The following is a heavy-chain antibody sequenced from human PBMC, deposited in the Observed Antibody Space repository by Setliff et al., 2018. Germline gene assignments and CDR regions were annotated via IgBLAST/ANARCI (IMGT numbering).Heavy chain of an antibody. Sequence: RLSCAASGLTFSSYGMYWVRQAPGKGLEWVAVLWYDGSNKNYADSVKDRFTISRDNSKNTLYLQMNSLRAEDTAVYYCARTSTVTRNPLFDYWGQGTLVTVSS. CDR1: GLTFSSYG. D-gene: IGHD4-17*01. J-gene: IGHJ4*02. V-gene: IGHV3-33*01. CDR3: ARTSTVTRNPLFDY. CDR2: LWYDGSNK.